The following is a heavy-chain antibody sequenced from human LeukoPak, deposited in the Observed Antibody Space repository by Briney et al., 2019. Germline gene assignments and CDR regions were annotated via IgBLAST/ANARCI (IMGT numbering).Heavy chain of an antibody. Sequence: GGSLRLSCAPSGFTFSSYAMSWVRQAPGKGLEWVSGISGSGGSTYYADSVKGRFTISRDNSKNTLYLQMNSLRAEDTAVYYCAKGGSSNWNYVSYYWGQGTLVTVSS. D-gene: IGHD1-7*01. CDR2: ISGSGGST. J-gene: IGHJ4*02. CDR1: GFTFSSYA. CDR3: AKGGSSNWNYVSYY. V-gene: IGHV3-23*01.